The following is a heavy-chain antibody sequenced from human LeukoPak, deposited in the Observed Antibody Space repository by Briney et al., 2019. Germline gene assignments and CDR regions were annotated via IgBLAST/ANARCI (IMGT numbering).Heavy chain of an antibody. J-gene: IGHJ1*01. CDR1: DFTSHPSG. D-gene: IGHD2-15*01. CDR3: SSYCSEGTCYGYFHH. V-gene: IGHV3-48*03. Sequence: GGSLRLSCAASDFTSHPSGLNWVRQAPGKGLEWISYISHTGSLTYYADSVKGRFTISRDNAKNFLYLQMNSLRVEDTGIYYCSSYCSEGTCYGYFHHWGQGTLVSVSS. CDR2: ISHTGSLT.